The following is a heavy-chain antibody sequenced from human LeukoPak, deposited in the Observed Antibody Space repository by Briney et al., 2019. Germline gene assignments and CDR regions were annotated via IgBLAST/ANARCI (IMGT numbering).Heavy chain of an antibody. V-gene: IGHV1-2*02. CDR1: GYTFTGYY. D-gene: IGHD6-13*01. J-gene: IGHJ4*02. CDR2: INPNSGDT. CDR3: AREAGGSSWPLSHFDY. Sequence: GASVKVSCKASGYTFTGYYMHWGRQAPVQGLEWVGWINPNSGDTNYAQNFQGRVTMTSDASISTAYMELSSLRSDDTAVYYCAREAGGSSWPLSHFDYWGQGTLVTVSS.